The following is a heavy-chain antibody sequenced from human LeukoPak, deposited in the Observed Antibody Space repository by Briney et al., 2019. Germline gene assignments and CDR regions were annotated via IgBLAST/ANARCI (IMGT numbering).Heavy chain of an antibody. CDR1: GGTFSTFP. Sequence: GASVKVSCKATGGTFSTFPVSWVRQAPGQGLEWVGGIIPIFGVTTYAQAFQDRVTITADESTGTAYMELSGLTSDDTAVYYCARVPPYCPTTSCYAPFDHWGQGTLVTVSS. J-gene: IGHJ5*02. CDR2: IIPIFGVT. CDR3: ARVPPYCPTTSCYAPFDH. D-gene: IGHD2-2*01. V-gene: IGHV1-69*13.